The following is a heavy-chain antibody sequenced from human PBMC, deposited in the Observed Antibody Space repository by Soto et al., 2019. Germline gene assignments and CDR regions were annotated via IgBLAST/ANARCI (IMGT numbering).Heavy chain of an antibody. V-gene: IGHV1-2*02. CDR1: GYTFTGYY. J-gene: IGHJ4*02. CDR2: INPNSGGT. D-gene: IGHD2-8*01. CDR3: ARDGGGWCTNGVCYTRTLII. Sequence: ASVKVSCKASGYTFTGYYMHWVRQAPGQGLEWMGWINPNSGGTNYAQKFQGRVTMTRDTSISTAYMELSRLRSDDTAVYYCARDGGGWCTNGVCYTRTLIIWGQGTLVTVSS.